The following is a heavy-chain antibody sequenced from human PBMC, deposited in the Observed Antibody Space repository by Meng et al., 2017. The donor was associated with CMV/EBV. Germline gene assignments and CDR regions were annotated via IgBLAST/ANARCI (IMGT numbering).Heavy chain of an antibody. CDR2: INHSGST. Sequence: VQLQQWGAGRWQPSETLASPCAVYGGSFSGYYWSWIRQPPGKGLEWIGEINHSGSTNYNPSLKSRVTISVDTSKNQFSLKLSSVTAADTAVYYCARGSIAARLGLGDWGQGTLVTVSS. D-gene: IGHD6-6*01. J-gene: IGHJ4*02. V-gene: IGHV4-34*01. CDR3: ARGSIAARLGLGD. CDR1: GGSFSGYY.